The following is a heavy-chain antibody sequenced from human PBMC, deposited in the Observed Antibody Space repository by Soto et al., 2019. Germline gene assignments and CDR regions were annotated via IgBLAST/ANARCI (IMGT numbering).Heavy chain of an antibody. CDR3: ARDRGYRSGSFGS. V-gene: IGHV4-4*07. CDR2: IYSDGTT. D-gene: IGHD5-18*01. Sequence: SETLSVTCIVWGGCISGWYWSWIRQPAGKELEWLGRIYSDGTTNYNPTLKGRGTMSVGTSKKQISLKFTSVTAADTAMYYCARDRGYRSGSFGSRGQGVLVTVSS. CDR1: GGCISGWY. J-gene: IGHJ4*02.